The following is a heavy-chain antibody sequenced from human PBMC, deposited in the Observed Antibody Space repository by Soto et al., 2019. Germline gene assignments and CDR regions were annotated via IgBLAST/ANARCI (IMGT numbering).Heavy chain of an antibody. D-gene: IGHD2-8*01. Sequence: QVQLVQSGAEVKKPGASVKVSCKASGYTFTSYYTHWVRQAPGQGLEWMGIINPSGGSTSYAQKFQGRVTMTRDTSTSTVYMELSSLRSEDTAVYYCARDFKRNGDFDYWGQGTLVTVSS. CDR3: ARDFKRNGDFDY. CDR2: INPSGGST. CDR1: GYTFTSYY. V-gene: IGHV1-46*01. J-gene: IGHJ4*02.